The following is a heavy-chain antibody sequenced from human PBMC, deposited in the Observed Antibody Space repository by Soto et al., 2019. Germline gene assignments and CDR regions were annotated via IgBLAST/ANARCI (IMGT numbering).Heavy chain of an antibody. CDR3: AKSSGWNHFYNPMDV. Sequence: GGSLRLSCAASGFTFSSYGMHWVRQAPGKGLEWVAVISYDGTNQYYADSVKGRLTISRDDSKKTLYLQVNSLRVEDTAAYYCAKSSGWNHFYNPMDVWGRGTTVTVSS. J-gene: IGHJ6*02. CDR2: ISYDGTNQ. D-gene: IGHD1-1*01. V-gene: IGHV3-30*18. CDR1: GFTFSSYG.